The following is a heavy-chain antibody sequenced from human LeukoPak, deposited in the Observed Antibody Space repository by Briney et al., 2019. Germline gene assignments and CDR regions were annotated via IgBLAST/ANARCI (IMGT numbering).Heavy chain of an antibody. V-gene: IGHV3-23*01. D-gene: IGHD3-16*02. CDR1: GFTFSSYA. CDR2: ISGSGGST. Sequence: GGSLRLSCAASGFTFSSYAMSWVRQAPGKGLEWVSAISGSGGSTYYADSVKGRFTFSRDNSKNTLYLQMNSLRAEDTAVYYCAKGVITFGGVIQAFDPWGQGTLVTVSS. CDR3: AKGVITFGGVIQAFDP. J-gene: IGHJ5*02.